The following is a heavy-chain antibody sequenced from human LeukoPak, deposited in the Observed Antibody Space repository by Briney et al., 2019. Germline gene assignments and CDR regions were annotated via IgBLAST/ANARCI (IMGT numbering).Heavy chain of an antibody. D-gene: IGHD4-17*01. Sequence: SSETLSLTCTVSGGSISSTDYSWGWIRQPPGKGLEWIGSIYYSVSTYYNPSLKSRVTISVHTSKNQFSLKLNSMTAADTAVYYCARHATGRRAYADYVVRFDYWGQGTLVTVSS. J-gene: IGHJ4*02. CDR3: ARHATGRRAYADYVVRFDY. V-gene: IGHV4-39*01. CDR1: GGSISSTDYS. CDR2: IYYSVST.